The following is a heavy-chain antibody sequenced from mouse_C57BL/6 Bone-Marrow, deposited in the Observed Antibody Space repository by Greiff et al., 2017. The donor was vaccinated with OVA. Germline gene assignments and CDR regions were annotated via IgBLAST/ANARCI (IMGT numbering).Heavy chain of an antibody. CDR3: ARPITTLRGPMDY. V-gene: IGHV5-17*01. CDR2: ISSGSSTI. D-gene: IGHD1-1*01. J-gene: IGHJ4*01. CDR1: GFTFSDYG. Sequence: EVQVVESGGGLVKPGGSLKLSCAASGFTFSDYGMHWVRQAPEKGLEWVAYISSGSSTIYYADKVKGRGTISRDNAKNTLFLQMTSLRSEDTAMYYCARPITTLRGPMDYWGQGTSVTVSS.